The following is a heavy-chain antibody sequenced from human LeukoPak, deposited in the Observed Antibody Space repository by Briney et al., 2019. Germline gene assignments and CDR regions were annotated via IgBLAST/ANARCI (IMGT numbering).Heavy chain of an antibody. J-gene: IGHJ4*02. CDR1: GFTFSRYT. D-gene: IGHD6-6*01. Sequence: GGSLRLSCAASGFTFSRYTMNWVRQSPGKGLEWVSSISSSGYYIYYADSVRGRFTISRDNAKNSLYLQMNSLRAEDTAVYYCARDLVSRSNYWGQGTPVTVSS. CDR2: ISSSGYYI. CDR3: ARDLVSRSNY. V-gene: IGHV3-21*01.